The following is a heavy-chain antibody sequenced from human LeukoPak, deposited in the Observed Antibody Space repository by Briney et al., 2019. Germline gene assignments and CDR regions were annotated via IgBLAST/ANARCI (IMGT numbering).Heavy chain of an antibody. CDR1: GGTFSSYA. J-gene: IGHJ4*02. V-gene: IGHV1-69*01. CDR2: IIPIFGTA. Sequence: SVKVSCKASGGTFSSYAISWVRQAPGQGLEWMGGIIPIFGTANYAQKFQGRVTVTADESTSTAYMELSSLRSEDTAVYYCARTTVTTDYFDYWGQGTLVTVSS. D-gene: IGHD4-17*01. CDR3: ARTTVTTDYFDY.